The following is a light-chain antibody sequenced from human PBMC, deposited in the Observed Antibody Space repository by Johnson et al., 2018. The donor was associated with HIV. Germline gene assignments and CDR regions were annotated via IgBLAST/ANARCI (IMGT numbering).Light chain of an antibody. J-gene: IGLJ1*01. Sequence: QSVLTQPPSVSAAPGQKVTISCSGSSSNIGTNYVSWYQHLPGTAPKLLIYENNKRPSGIPDRFSGSKSGTSATLGITGLQTGDEADYYCGTWASSLSAGVFGAGTNVTVL. CDR3: GTWASSLSAGV. CDR1: SSNIGTNY. V-gene: IGLV1-51*02. CDR2: ENN.